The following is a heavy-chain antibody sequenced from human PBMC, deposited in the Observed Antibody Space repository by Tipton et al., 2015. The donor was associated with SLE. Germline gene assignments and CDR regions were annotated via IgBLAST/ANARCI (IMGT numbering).Heavy chain of an antibody. CDR3: AGSISRSPNWFDP. CDR1: GGSISSHY. J-gene: IGHJ5*02. CDR2: SYYTGST. V-gene: IGHV4-59*11. D-gene: IGHD2-2*01. Sequence: TLSLTCTVSGGSISSHYWCWIRQSPGKGLEWIGYSYYTGSTYYNPSLKSRVTISIDTSKNQFPLSLSSVTAADTAVYYCAGSISRSPNWFDPWGMGTLVTVSS.